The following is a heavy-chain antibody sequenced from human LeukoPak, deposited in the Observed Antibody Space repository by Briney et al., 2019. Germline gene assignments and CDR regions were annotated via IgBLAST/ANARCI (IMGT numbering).Heavy chain of an antibody. J-gene: IGHJ3*02. Sequence: PSETLSLTCTVSGGSISSYYWSWIRQPPGKGLKWIGYIYTSGSTNYNPSLKSRVTISVDTSKNQFSLKLSSVTAADTAVYYCAREVRYCGGDCYLFFDIWGQGTMVTVSS. CDR3: AREVRYCGGDCYLFFDI. D-gene: IGHD2-21*02. CDR1: GGSISSYY. V-gene: IGHV4-4*09. CDR2: IYTSGST.